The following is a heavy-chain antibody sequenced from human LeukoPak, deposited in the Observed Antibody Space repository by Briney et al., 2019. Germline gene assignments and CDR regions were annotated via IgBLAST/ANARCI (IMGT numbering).Heavy chain of an antibody. Sequence: SVKVSCKASGGTFSSYAISWVRQAPGQGLEWMGGIIPIFGTANYAQKFQGRVTITADKSTSTAYMELSSLRSDDTAVYYCARTYYDFWSGYYSSAFDIWGQGTMVTVSS. CDR2: IIPIFGTA. J-gene: IGHJ3*02. CDR1: GGTFSSYA. V-gene: IGHV1-69*06. D-gene: IGHD3-3*01. CDR3: ARTYYDFWSGYYSSAFDI.